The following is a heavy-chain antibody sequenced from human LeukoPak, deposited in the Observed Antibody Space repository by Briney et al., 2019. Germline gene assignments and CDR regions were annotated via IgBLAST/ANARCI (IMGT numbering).Heavy chain of an antibody. CDR2: ITSGGGST. V-gene: IGHV3-23*01. CDR3: AKPGCQGIAVAGNFDY. J-gene: IGHJ4*02. Sequence: GGSLRLSCAASGFTFSSYAMSWVRQAPGKGLEWVSTITSGGGSTYYADSVKGRFTFSRDNSKNTLYLQMNSLRAEDTAVYYCAKPGCQGIAVAGNFDYWGQGTLVTVSS. D-gene: IGHD6-19*01. CDR1: GFTFSSYA.